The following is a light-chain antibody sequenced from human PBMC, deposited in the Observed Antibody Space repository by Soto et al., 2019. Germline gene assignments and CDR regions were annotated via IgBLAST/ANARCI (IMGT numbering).Light chain of an antibody. J-gene: IGKJ1*01. Sequence: DIQMTQSPSNLSASVGDRVTITCRASQSISSWLAWYQQKPGKAPKLLIYKASSLESGVPSRFSGSGSGTEFTLTISSLQPDDFATYYSQQYNSYSWTFGQGTKVDIK. CDR2: KAS. CDR1: QSISSW. V-gene: IGKV1-5*03. CDR3: QQYNSYSWT.